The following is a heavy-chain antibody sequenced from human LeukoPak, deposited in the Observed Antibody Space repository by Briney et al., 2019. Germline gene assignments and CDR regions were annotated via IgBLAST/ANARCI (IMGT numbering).Heavy chain of an antibody. CDR2: IKFDGIQE. D-gene: IGHD3-22*01. Sequence: GGSLRLSCAASGFSLSSYGMNWVRQAPGKGLEWVGGIKFDGIQEFYADSVKGRFTVSKDTSKNTLHLQMDSLRAEDTAVYYCASGSLGHYYDSSGYEYWSQGTLVTVSS. V-gene: IGHV3-33*05. CDR3: ASGSLGHYYDSSGYEY. J-gene: IGHJ4*02. CDR1: GFSLSSYG.